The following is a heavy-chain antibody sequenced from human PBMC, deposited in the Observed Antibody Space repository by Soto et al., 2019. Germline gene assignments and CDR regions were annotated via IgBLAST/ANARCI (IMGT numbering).Heavy chain of an antibody. J-gene: IGHJ4*02. V-gene: IGHV3-30*18. D-gene: IGHD3-22*01. CDR3: AKEAPYLDYDSSGYPSFDY. CDR2: ISYDGSNK. CDR1: GFTFSSYG. Sequence: PGGSLRLSCAASGFTFSSYGMHWVRQAPGKGLEWVAVISYDGSNKYYADSVKGRFTISRDNSKNTLYLQMNSLRAEDTAVYYCAKEAPYLDYDSSGYPSFDYWGQGTLVTVSS.